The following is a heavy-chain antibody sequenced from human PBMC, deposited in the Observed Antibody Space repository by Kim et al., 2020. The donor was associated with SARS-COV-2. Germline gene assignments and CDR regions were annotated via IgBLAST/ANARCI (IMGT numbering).Heavy chain of an antibody. J-gene: IGHJ6*02. Sequence: GGSLRLSCAASGFTFSSYSMNWVRQAPGKGLEWVSYISSSSSTIYYADSVKGRFTISRDNAKNSLYLQMNSLRDEDTAVYYCAREERDRTVGYYYYGMDVWGQGTTVTVSS. CDR3: AREERDRTVGYYYYGMDV. CDR1: GFTFSSYS. D-gene: IGHD2-15*01. CDR2: ISSSSSTI. V-gene: IGHV3-48*02.